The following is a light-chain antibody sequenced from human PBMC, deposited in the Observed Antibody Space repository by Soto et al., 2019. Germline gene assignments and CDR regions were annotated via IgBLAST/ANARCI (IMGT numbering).Light chain of an antibody. CDR3: QSYYSSLSGYV. Sequence: QAVVTQPPSVSGAPGQRVTISCTGSSSNIGAEYDVHWYQQLQGTDPKILNSGNSNRPSGVPARCSGSKSGTSASLAITGLQAEDEADYYCQSYYSSLSGYVFGTGTKVTVL. CDR2: GNS. CDR1: SSNIGAEYD. J-gene: IGLJ1*01. V-gene: IGLV1-40*01.